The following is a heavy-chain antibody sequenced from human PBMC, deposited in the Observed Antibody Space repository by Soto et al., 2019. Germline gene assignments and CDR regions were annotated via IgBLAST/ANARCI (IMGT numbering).Heavy chain of an antibody. CDR3: AADRTYCGGACYVD. CDR1: GFTFTSSA. J-gene: IGHJ4*02. V-gene: IGHV1-58*01. Sequence: QMQLVQSGPEVKQPGTSVKVSCKASGFTFTSSAVQWVRQARGQRLEWIGWIVVGSGNTNYAQKFQERVTITRDMSTSTAYMELSSLRSEDTAVYYCAADRTYCGGACYVDWGQGTLVTVSS. CDR2: IVVGSGNT. D-gene: IGHD2-21*02.